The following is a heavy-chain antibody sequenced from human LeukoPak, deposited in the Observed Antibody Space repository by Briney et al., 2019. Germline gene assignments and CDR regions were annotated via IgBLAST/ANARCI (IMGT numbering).Heavy chain of an antibody. D-gene: IGHD2-2*01. Sequence: PGGSLRLSCAASGFTFNNHDMTWVRQGPGKGLEWVSRISDSGGATGYGDSVKGRFTISRDNSKNTVYLQMNSLRAEDTAAYYCGRYGRNPEFWGQGTLVTVSS. CDR1: GFTFNNHD. CDR3: GRYGRNPEF. J-gene: IGHJ4*02. CDR2: ISDSGGAT. V-gene: IGHV3-23*01.